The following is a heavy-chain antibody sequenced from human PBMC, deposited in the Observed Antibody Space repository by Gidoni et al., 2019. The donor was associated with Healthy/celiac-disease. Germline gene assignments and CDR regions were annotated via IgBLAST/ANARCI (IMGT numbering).Heavy chain of an antibody. V-gene: IGHV3-74*01. D-gene: IGHD3-9*01. Sequence: EVQLVESGGGLVQPGGSLRLSCAASGFTFSSYWMHWVRQAPGKGLVWVSRINSDGSSTSYADSVKGRFTISRDNAKNTLYLQMNSLRAEDTAVYYCARGKRYFDWLSHLDYWGQGTLVTVSS. J-gene: IGHJ4*02. CDR3: ARGKRYFDWLSHLDY. CDR2: INSDGSST. CDR1: GFTFSSYW.